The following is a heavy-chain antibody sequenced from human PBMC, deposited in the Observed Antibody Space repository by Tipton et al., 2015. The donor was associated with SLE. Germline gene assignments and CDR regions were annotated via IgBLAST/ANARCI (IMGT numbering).Heavy chain of an antibody. D-gene: IGHD3-22*01. Sequence: TLSLTCTVSGGSISSYYWSWIRQPAGKGLEWIGRIYTSGSTNYNPSLKSRVTMSVDTSKNQFSLKLSSVTAADTAVYYCASGAVVAIGGAFDIWGQGTMVTVSS. V-gene: IGHV4-4*07. CDR2: IYTSGST. J-gene: IGHJ3*02. CDR3: ASGAVVAIGGAFDI. CDR1: GGSISSYY.